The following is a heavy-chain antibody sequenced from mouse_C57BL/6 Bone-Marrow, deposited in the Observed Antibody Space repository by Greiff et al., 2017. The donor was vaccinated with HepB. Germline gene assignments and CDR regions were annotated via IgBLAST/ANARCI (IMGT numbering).Heavy chain of an antibody. J-gene: IGHJ4*01. V-gene: IGHV1-19*01. CDR3: ARGLREAMDY. CDR2: INPYNGGT. CDR1: GYTFTDYY. Sequence: DVQLQESGPVLVKPGASVKMSCKASGYTFTDYYMNWVKQSHGKSLEWIGVINPYNGGTSYNQKFKGKATLTVDKSSSTAYMELNSLTSEDSAVYYCARGLREAMDYWGQGTSVTVSS. D-gene: IGHD2-2*01.